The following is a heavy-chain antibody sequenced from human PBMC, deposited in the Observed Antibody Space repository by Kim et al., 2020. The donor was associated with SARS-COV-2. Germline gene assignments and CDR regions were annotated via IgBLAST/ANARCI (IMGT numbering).Heavy chain of an antibody. J-gene: IGHJ6*02. CDR2: INPSGGST. V-gene: IGHV1-46*01. CDR3: ARDQSYYDFWSGPPGYGMDV. Sequence: ASVKVSCKASGYTFTSYYMHWVRQAPGQGLEWMGIINPSGGSTSYAQKFQGRVTMTRDTSTSTVYMELSSLRSEDTAVYYCARDQSYYDFWSGPPGYGMDVWGQGTTVTVSS. D-gene: IGHD3-3*01. CDR1: GYTFTSYY.